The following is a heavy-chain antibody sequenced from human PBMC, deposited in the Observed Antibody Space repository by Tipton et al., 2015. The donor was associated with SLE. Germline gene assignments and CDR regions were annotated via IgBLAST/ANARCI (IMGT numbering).Heavy chain of an antibody. CDR1: GFIFSDYY. V-gene: IGHV3-11*06. Sequence: QLVQSGGGLVQPGGSLRLSCAASGFIFSDYYMSWLRQAPGKGLEWVSYISSTSTYTNYADSVKGRFTISRDNAKNSLYLQMNSLRAEDTAVYYCARSQLGVWGQGTTVTVSS. J-gene: IGHJ6*02. CDR3: ARSQLGV. D-gene: IGHD6-13*01. CDR2: ISSTSTYT.